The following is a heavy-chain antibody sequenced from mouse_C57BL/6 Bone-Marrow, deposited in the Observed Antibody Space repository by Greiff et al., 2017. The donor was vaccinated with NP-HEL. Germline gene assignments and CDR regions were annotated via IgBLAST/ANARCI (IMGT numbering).Heavy chain of an antibody. CDR1: GFNIKNTY. CDR2: IDPANGNT. J-gene: IGHJ4*01. V-gene: IGHV14-3*01. D-gene: IGHD1-1*01. CDR3: ALTTLVAGDAMDY. Sequence: EVQLQQSVAELVRPGASVKLSCTASGFNIKNTYMHWVKQRPEQGLEWIGRIDPANGNTKYAPKFQGKATITADTSSNTAYLQLSSLTSEDTAVYYCALTTLVAGDAMDYWGQGTSVTVSS.